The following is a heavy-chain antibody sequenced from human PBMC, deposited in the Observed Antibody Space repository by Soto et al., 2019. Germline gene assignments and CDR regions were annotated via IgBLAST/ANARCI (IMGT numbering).Heavy chain of an antibody. Sequence: QVQLVQSGAEVKKPGASVKVSCKASGYTFTDYFLHWVRQAPGQGLEWMGWVNPNSGGTRYAQKFKDRVTITRDTSIHTAYMELRRMSSHERAMHFFAGGGGLSVFDMCGGGMMVTVSS. CDR2: VNPNSGGT. CDR3: AGGGGLSVFDM. D-gene: IGHD2-15*01. J-gene: IGHJ3*02. V-gene: IGHV1-2*02. CDR1: GYTFTDYF.